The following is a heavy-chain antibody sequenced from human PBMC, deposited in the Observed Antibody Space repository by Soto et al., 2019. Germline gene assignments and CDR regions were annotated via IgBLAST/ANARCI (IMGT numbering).Heavy chain of an antibody. D-gene: IGHD3-22*01. CDR2: IIPIFGTA. J-gene: IGHJ4*02. Sequence: SVKVSCKASGGTFSSYAISWVRQAPGQGLEWMGGIIPIFGTANYAQKFQGRVTITADESTSTAYMELSSLRSEDTAVYYCASMSSGYSPFDYWGQGTLVTVSS. CDR3: ASMSSGYSPFDY. V-gene: IGHV1-69*13. CDR1: GGTFSSYA.